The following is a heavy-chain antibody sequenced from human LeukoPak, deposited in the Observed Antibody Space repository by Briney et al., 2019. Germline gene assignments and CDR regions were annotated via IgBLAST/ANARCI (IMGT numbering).Heavy chain of an antibody. Sequence: GESLKISCKGSGYSFTSYWIGWVRQMPGEGLEWMGIIYPGDSDTRYSPSFQGQVTISADKSISTAYLQWSSLKASDTAMYYCARHPDYYDSSGYGDYWGQGTLVTVSS. CDR1: GYSFTSYW. J-gene: IGHJ4*02. D-gene: IGHD3-22*01. CDR2: IYPGDSDT. V-gene: IGHV5-51*01. CDR3: ARHPDYYDSSGYGDY.